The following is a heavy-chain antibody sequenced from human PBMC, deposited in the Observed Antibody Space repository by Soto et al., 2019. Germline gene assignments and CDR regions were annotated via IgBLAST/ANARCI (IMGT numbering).Heavy chain of an antibody. J-gene: IGHJ4*02. D-gene: IGHD6-13*01. Sequence: GGSLRLSCAASGFTFSSYGMHWVRQAPGKGLEWVAVIWYDGSNKYYADSVKGRFTISRDNSKNTLYLQMNSLRAEDTAVYYCARGSGSSWPTHFDYWGQGTLVTVSS. CDR3: ARGSGSSWPTHFDY. V-gene: IGHV3-33*01. CDR2: IWYDGSNK. CDR1: GFTFSSYG.